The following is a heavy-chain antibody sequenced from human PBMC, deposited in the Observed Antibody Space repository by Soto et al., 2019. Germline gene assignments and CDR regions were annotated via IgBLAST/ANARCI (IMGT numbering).Heavy chain of an antibody. CDR3: ATHRNRYNPFDF. CDR1: GSTFTNYW. V-gene: IGHV5-51*01. CDR2: IYLGDSNT. D-gene: IGHD1-1*01. J-gene: IGHJ4*02. Sequence: PGESLKISCKGSGSTFTNYWIAWVRQMPGEGLECMGLIYLGDSNTRYSPSFQGQVTISADKSISTAYLQWSSLKASDTAIYYCATHRNRYNPFDFWGQGTLVPVSS.